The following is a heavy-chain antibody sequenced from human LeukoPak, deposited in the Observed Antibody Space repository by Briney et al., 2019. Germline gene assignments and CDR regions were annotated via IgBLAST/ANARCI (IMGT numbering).Heavy chain of an antibody. CDR1: DGSISSYY. J-gene: IGHJ4*02. CDR3: ASNKGQWLFSD. CDR2: IYYSGST. Sequence: SETLSLTCTVSDGSISSYYWSWIRQPPGKGLEWIGYIYYSGSTNYNPSLKSRVTISVDTSKNQFSLRLSSVTAADTAVYYCASNKGQWLFSDWGQGTLVTVSS. D-gene: IGHD6-19*01. V-gene: IGHV4-59*08.